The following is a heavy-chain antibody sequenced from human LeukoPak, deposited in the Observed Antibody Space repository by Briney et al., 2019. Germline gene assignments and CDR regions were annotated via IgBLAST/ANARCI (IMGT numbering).Heavy chain of an antibody. Sequence: SETLSLTCTVSGGSVSSGSYYWSWIRQPPGKGLEGIGYIDYSGSTNYNPSLKSRGTISVDTSKNQFSLKLSSVTAADTAVYYCARALMVRGVITYYYFDYWGQGTLVTVSS. D-gene: IGHD3-10*01. CDR3: ARALMVRGVITYYYFDY. V-gene: IGHV4-61*01. J-gene: IGHJ4*02. CDR2: IDYSGST. CDR1: GGSVSSGSYY.